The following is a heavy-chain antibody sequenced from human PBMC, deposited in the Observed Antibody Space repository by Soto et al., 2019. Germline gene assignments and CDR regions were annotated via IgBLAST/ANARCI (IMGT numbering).Heavy chain of an antibody. V-gene: IGHV3-33*08. D-gene: IGHD2-15*01. CDR2: IWYDGSNK. CDR3: ARGDCTGAYCYSWPFNYGVDV. Sequence: QVQLVESGGGVVQPGGSLRLSCTTSGFTFNTYGMYWVRRGPGKGLEWVAIIWYDGSNKDYGDSVKGRFTISRDNSKNTLYLQMNSLRAEATALYYCARGDCTGAYCYSWPFNYGVDVWGQGTTVTVSS. J-gene: IGHJ6*02. CDR1: GFTFNTYG.